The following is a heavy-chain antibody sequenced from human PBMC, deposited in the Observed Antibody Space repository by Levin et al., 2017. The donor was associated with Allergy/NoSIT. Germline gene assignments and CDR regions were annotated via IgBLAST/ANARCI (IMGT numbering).Heavy chain of an antibody. CDR1: GFTFSDYY. CDR3: ARDLYVENWFDP. D-gene: IGHD2-8*01. CDR2: ISSSGSTI. Sequence: GESLKISCAASGFTFSDYYMSWIRQAPGKGLEWVSYISSSGSTIYYADSVKGRFTISRDNAKNSLYLQMNSLRAEDTAVYYCARDLYVENWFDPWGQGTLVTVSS. V-gene: IGHV3-11*01. J-gene: IGHJ5*02.